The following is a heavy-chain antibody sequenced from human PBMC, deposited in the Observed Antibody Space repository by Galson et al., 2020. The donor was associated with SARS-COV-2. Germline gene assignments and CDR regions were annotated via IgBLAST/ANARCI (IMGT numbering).Heavy chain of an antibody. V-gene: IGHV1-18*04. D-gene: IGHD3-10*01. Sequence: ASVKVSCKASGYTFTSYGISWVRQAPGQGLEWMGWISAYNGNTNYAQKLQGRVTMTTDTSTSTAYMELRSLRSDDTAVYYCARDQGLWFGELNFDYWGQGTLVTVSS. CDR1: GYTFTSYG. J-gene: IGHJ4*02. CDR3: ARDQGLWFGELNFDY. CDR2: ISAYNGNT.